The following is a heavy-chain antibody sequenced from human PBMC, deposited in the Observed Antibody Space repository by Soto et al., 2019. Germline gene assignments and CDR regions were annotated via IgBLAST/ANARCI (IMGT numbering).Heavy chain of an antibody. J-gene: IGHJ3*02. V-gene: IGHV5-10-1*01. CDR1: GYSFTSYW. CDR3: ARHPSPSYYYDSSGNAFDI. Sequence: AGESLKISCKGSGYSFTSYWISWVRQMPGKGLEWMGRIDPSDSYTNYSPSFQGHVTISADKSISTAYLQWSSLKASDTAMYYCARHPSPSYYYDSSGNAFDIWGQGTMVTVSS. CDR2: IDPSDSYT. D-gene: IGHD3-22*01.